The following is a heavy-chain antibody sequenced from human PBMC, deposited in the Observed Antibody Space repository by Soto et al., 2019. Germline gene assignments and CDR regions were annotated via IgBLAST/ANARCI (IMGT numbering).Heavy chain of an antibody. V-gene: IGHV4-59*12. D-gene: IGHD5-12*01. CDR2: IYYSGST. CDR1: GGSISSYY. J-gene: IGHJ5*02. Sequence: SETLSLTCTVSGGSISSYYWSWIRQPPWKGLEWIGYIYYSGSTNYNPSLKSRVTISVDTSKNQFSLKLSSVTAADTAVYYCARGRVATMVLGPHNSSDPWGQGTLVTVST. CDR3: ARGRVATMVLGPHNSSDP.